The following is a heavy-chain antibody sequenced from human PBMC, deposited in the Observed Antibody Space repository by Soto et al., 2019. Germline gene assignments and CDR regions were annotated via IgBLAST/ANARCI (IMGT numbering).Heavy chain of an antibody. CDR3: ARVPPTVVTGGFDY. CDR2: IYYSGST. V-gene: IGHV4-39*01. Sequence: SETLSLTCTVSGGSISSSSYYWGWIRQPPGKGLEWIGSIYYSGSTYYNPSLKSRVTISVDTSKNQFSLKLSSVTAADTAVYYCARVPPTVVTGGFDYWGQGTLVTVSS. J-gene: IGHJ4*02. D-gene: IGHD4-17*01. CDR1: GGSISSSSYY.